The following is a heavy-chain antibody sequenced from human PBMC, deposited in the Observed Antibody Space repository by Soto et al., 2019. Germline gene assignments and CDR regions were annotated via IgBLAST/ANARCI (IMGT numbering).Heavy chain of an antibody. Sequence: ASVKGSCKASGYTFTSYDINWVRQATGQGLEWMGWMNPNSGNTGYAQKFQGRVTMTRNTSISTAYMELSSLRSEDTAVYYCARLGGYCSSTSCPAGEAFDIWGQGTMVTVSS. V-gene: IGHV1-8*01. D-gene: IGHD2-2*03. CDR1: GYTFTSYD. J-gene: IGHJ3*02. CDR2: MNPNSGNT. CDR3: ARLGGYCSSTSCPAGEAFDI.